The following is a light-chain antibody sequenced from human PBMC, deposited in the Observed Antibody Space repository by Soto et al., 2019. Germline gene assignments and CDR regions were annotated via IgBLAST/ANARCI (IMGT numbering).Light chain of an antibody. Sequence: EIVLTQSPGTLSLSPGETATLSCRASQTVNSVYLAWFQQRPGQAPRLLIFATSRRATDIPARVTGSGSGTDFTLAIRRLEPEDRAGYDCHQCGYSPRTVGQGTKVE. J-gene: IGKJ1*01. CDR3: HQCGYSPRT. CDR1: QTVNSVY. V-gene: IGKV3-20*01. CDR2: ATS.